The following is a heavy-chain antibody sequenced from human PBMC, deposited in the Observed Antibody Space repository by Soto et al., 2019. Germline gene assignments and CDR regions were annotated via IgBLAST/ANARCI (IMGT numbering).Heavy chain of an antibody. J-gene: IGHJ6*02. D-gene: IGHD3-10*01. CDR2: IYYSGST. CDR1: GGSISSGDYY. CDR3: ARGPRITMVRGVINIYYYYGMDV. Sequence: QVQLQESGPGLVKPSQTLSLTCTVSGGSISSGDYYWSWIRQPPGKGLEWIGYIYYSGSTYYNPSLKSRVTLSVDTSKNQFSLKLSSVTAADTAVYYCARGPRITMVRGVINIYYYYGMDVWGQGTTVTVSS. V-gene: IGHV4-30-4*01.